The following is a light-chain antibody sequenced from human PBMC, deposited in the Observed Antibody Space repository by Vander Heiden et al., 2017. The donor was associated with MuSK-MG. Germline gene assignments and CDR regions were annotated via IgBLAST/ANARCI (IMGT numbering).Light chain of an antibody. J-gene: IGKJ2*01. CDR3: MQNIQLPPHT. CDR2: ESA. CDR1: QSLLHSDGKTY. Sequence: DIVMTKTPLSLSVTPGQPAPISCKASQSLLHSDGKTYLYWYLQMPGQSPQLLINESATRFSGVPDGFSGSGSGTDVTMQISRGGEEDVGVYYCMQNIQLPPHTFGQGTKLEIK. V-gene: IGKV2D-29*02.